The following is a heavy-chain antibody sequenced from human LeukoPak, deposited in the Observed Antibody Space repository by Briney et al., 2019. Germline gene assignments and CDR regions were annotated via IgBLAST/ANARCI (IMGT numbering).Heavy chain of an antibody. V-gene: IGHV4-31*03. CDR1: GGSISSGGYY. J-gene: IGHJ4*02. Sequence: KSSETLSLTCTVSGGSISSGGYYWSWIRQHPGKGLEWIGYIYYSGSTYYNPSLKSRVTISVDTSKNQFSLKLSSVTAADTAVYYCARGGNRGVPYDFDYWGQGTLSPSPQ. CDR3: ARGGNRGVPYDFDY. D-gene: IGHD3-10*01. CDR2: IYYSGST.